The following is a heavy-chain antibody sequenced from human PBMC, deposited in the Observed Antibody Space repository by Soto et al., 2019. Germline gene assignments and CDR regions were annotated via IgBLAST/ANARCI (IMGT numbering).Heavy chain of an antibody. Sequence: QVQLQESGPGLVKPSQTLSLTCTVSGASINSGGYYWSWLRQLPGKGMEWIGYIYFSGSTYYNPYLESRVTISVDTSKNQFSLKLSSVTAADTAVYYCARGKDCYRPTFDYWGQGTLVTVSS. V-gene: IGHV4-31*03. CDR1: GASINSGGYY. CDR3: ARGKDCYRPTFDY. J-gene: IGHJ4*02. D-gene: IGHD2-21*01. CDR2: IYFSGST.